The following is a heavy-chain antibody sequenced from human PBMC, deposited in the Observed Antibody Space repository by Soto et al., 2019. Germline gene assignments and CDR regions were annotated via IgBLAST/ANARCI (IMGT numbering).Heavy chain of an antibody. CDR1: GGTFSSYA. CDR3: ARARRYYDSSGYYYVLVVGAFDI. J-gene: IGHJ3*02. V-gene: IGHV1-69*01. D-gene: IGHD3-22*01. CDR2: IIPIFGTA. Sequence: QVQLVQSGAEVKKPGSSVKVSCKASGGTFSSYAISWVRQAPGQGLEWMGGIIPIFGTANYAQKFQGRVTITADESTSTAYMELSSLRSEDTAVYYCARARRYYDSSGYYYVLVVGAFDIWGLGTMVTVSS.